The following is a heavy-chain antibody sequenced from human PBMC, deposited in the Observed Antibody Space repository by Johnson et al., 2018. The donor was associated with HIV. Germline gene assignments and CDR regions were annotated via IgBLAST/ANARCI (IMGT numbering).Heavy chain of an antibody. Sequence: QVQLVESGGGVVQPGRSLRLSCAASGFTFSSYAMHWVRQAPGKGLEWVAVISYDGSNKYYADSVKGRFTISRDNSKNTLYLQMNSLRAEDTAVYYCARGEPYYYVRSGYYYPDAFDIWGQGTMVTVSS. J-gene: IGHJ3*02. CDR1: GFTFSSYA. V-gene: IGHV3-30-3*01. CDR3: ARGEPYYYVRSGYYYPDAFDI. D-gene: IGHD3-22*01. CDR2: ISYDGSNK.